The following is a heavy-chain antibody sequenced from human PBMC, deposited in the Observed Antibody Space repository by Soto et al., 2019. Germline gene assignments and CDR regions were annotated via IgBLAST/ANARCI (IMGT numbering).Heavy chain of an antibody. D-gene: IGHD5-18*01. V-gene: IGHV1-2*04. CDR2: INPNSGGT. Sequence: ASVKVSCKASGYTFTGYYMHWVRQAPGQGLEWMGWINPNSGGTNYAQKFQGWVTMTRDTSISTAYMELSRLRSDDTAVYYCVLIPVDTAMVDYLGQGTLVTVSS. CDR1: GYTFTGYY. CDR3: VLIPVDTAMVDY. J-gene: IGHJ4*02.